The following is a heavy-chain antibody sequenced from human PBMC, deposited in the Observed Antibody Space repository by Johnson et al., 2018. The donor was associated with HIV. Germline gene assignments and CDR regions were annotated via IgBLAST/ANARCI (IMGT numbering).Heavy chain of an antibody. CDR1: GFIFDHYG. Sequence: VQLVESGGGVVRPGGSLRLSCTVSGFIFDHYGMNWVRQAPGKGLEWVSGINWNGGSTGYADSVKGRFTISRDNSKNTLYLQMNSLRAEDTAVYYCAKEAITMEVDIWGQGTTVTVSS. J-gene: IGHJ3*02. CDR3: AKEAITMEVDI. V-gene: IGHV3-20*04. D-gene: IGHD3-10*01. CDR2: INWNGGST.